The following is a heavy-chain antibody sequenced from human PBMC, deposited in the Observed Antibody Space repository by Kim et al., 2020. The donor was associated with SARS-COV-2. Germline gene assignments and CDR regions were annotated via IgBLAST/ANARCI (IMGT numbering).Heavy chain of an antibody. Sequence: PSLQGQVTVSADKSISTAYLQWSSLKASDTAMYYCARGSDIVATIQPFDYWGQGTLVTVSS. D-gene: IGHD5-12*01. V-gene: IGHV5-51*01. J-gene: IGHJ4*02. CDR3: ARGSDIVATIQPFDY.